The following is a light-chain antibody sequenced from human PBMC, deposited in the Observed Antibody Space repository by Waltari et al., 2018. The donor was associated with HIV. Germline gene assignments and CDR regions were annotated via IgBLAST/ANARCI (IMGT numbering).Light chain of an antibody. Sequence: EIVMTQSPASLSVSPVERATLSCRASQNVIRNLAWYQQKPGQVSRLLIYGASTRASGIPARFSGSGSGTEFTLTISSLQSEDFAVYFCQQYNDWPLTFGGGTKVEI. V-gene: IGKV3-15*01. CDR2: GAS. CDR1: QNVIRN. J-gene: IGKJ4*01. CDR3: QQYNDWPLT.